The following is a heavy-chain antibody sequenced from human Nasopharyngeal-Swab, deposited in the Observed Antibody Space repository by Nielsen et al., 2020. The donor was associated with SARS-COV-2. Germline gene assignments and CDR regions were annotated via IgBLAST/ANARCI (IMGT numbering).Heavy chain of an antibody. CDR1: GFTFSSYA. D-gene: IGHD3-22*01. J-gene: IGHJ4*02. CDR3: ARTLGGYYYFDY. Sequence: GGSLKISCAASGFTFSSYAMHWVRQAPGKGLEWVAVISYDGSNKYYADSVKGRFTISRDNSKNTLYLQMNSLRAEDTAVYYCARTLGGYYYFDYWGQGTLVTVSS. CDR2: ISYDGSNK. V-gene: IGHV3-30*04.